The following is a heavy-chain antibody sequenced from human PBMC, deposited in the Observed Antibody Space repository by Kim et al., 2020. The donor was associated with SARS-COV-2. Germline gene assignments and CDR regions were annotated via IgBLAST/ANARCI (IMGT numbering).Heavy chain of an antibody. Sequence: DYPAPRQGRFPLSRDDSKNTLYLQMASLKTADTAVYYCTTLRIAAGNFDYWGQGTLVTVSS. J-gene: IGHJ4*02. CDR3: TTLRIAAGNFDY. D-gene: IGHD6-25*01. V-gene: IGHV3-15*01.